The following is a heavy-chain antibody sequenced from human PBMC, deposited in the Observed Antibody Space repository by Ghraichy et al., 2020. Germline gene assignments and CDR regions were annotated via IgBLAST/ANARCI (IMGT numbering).Heavy chain of an antibody. Sequence: SQTLSLTCAVYGGSFSGYYWSWIRQPPGKGLEWIGEINHSGSTNYNPSLKSRVTISVDTSKNQFSLKLSSVTAADTAVYYCARGPRKLDYWGQGTLVTVSS. V-gene: IGHV4-34*01. J-gene: IGHJ4*02. CDR2: INHSGST. CDR1: GGSFSGYY. CDR3: ARGPRKLDY.